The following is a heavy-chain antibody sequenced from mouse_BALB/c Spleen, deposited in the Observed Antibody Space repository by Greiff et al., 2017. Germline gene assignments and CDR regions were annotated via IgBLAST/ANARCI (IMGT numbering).Heavy chain of an antibody. V-gene: IGHV7-3*02. D-gene: IGHD2-10*02. CDR3: ARDPPYGNYFDY. CDR1: GFTFTDYY. Sequence: EVQLVESGGGLVQPGGSLRLSCATSGFTFTDYYMSWVRQPPGKALEWLGFIRNKANGYTTEYSASVKGRFTISRDNSQSILYLQMNTLRAEDSATYYCARDPPYGNYFDYWGQGTTLTVSS. J-gene: IGHJ2*01. CDR2: IRNKANGYTT.